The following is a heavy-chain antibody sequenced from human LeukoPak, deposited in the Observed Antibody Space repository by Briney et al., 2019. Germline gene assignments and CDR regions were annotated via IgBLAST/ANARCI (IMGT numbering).Heavy chain of an antibody. V-gene: IGHV3-15*01. CDR1: GFTFSNAW. Sequence: GGSLRLSCAASGFTFSNAWMSWVRQAPGKGLEWVGRIKSKTGEGTTDDAVTGKGRFTIEKDDSKHTLYLQMNSVKTEAAAYYYCTTGVRGTQLFPINPYYMGVWGKGTTVTVSS. D-gene: IGHD2-21*01. CDR3: TTGVRGTQLFPINPYYMGV. J-gene: IGHJ6*03. CDR2: IKSKTGEGTT.